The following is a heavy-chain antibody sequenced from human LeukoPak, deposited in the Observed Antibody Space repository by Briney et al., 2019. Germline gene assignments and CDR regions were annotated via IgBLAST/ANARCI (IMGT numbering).Heavy chain of an antibody. CDR3: ARGGYCSGGTCYVGDY. Sequence: SVKGRFTISRDNAKSSLYLQVNSLRAEDTAVYYCARGGYCSGGTCYVGDYWGQGALVTVSS. J-gene: IGHJ4*02. V-gene: IGHV3-48*01. D-gene: IGHD2-15*01.